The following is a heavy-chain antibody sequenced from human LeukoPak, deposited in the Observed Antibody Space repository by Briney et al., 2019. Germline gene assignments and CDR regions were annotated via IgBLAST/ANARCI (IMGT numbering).Heavy chain of an antibody. D-gene: IGHD3-10*01. CDR3: ATSMVRGPTYFYYYYMDV. J-gene: IGHJ6*03. CDR2: ISYSSSTI. V-gene: IGHV3-48*01. CDR1: GFTFSSYS. Sequence: GGSLRLSCAASGFTFSSYSMNWARQAPGKGLEWASYISYSSSTIYYADSVKGRFTISRDNGKNSLYLQMNSLRAEDTAVYYCATSMVRGPTYFYYYYMDVWGKGTTVTISS.